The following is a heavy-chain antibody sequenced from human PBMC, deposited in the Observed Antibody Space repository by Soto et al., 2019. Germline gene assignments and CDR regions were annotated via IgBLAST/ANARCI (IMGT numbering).Heavy chain of an antibody. Sequence: GGSLRLSCSASGFTFSESTIDWVRQVPGKGLEAISAVSTSGRSTYYADSVKDRFRISRDNSKNTIYLQMGSLRPEDTARYYCVKQAHGLDGVPFDYWGRGTQVTVSS. CDR3: VKQAHGLDGVPFDY. CDR2: VSTSGRST. J-gene: IGHJ4*01. CDR1: GFTFSEST. V-gene: IGHV3-64D*06. D-gene: IGHD3-16*01.